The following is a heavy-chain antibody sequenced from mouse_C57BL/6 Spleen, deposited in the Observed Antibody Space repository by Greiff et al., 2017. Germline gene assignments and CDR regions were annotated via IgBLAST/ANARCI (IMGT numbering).Heavy chain of an antibody. CDR3: ARSDYGSSYGAMDY. J-gene: IGHJ4*01. V-gene: IGHV1-54*01. CDR1: GYAFTNYL. D-gene: IGHD1-1*01. CDR2: INPGSGGT. Sequence: QVQLQQSGAELVRPGTSVKVSCKASGYAFTNYLIEWVKQRPGQGLEWIGVINPGSGGTNYNEKFKGKATLTADKSSSTAYMQLSSLTSEDSAVYFCARSDYGSSYGAMDYWGQGTSVTVSS.